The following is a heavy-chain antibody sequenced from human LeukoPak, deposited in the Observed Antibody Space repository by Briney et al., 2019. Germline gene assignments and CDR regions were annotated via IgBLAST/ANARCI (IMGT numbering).Heavy chain of an antibody. J-gene: IGHJ4*02. CDR1: GITFSKYI. CDR3: ASPVY. V-gene: IGHV3-21*01. Sequence: GGSLRLSCVVSGITFSKYIMTWVRQAPGKGLEWVSSITKSSSSVDYRDSVKGRFIISRDNAKNSLFLQLNSLRVEDTAIYYCASPVYWGQGALVTVSS. CDR2: ITKSSSSV.